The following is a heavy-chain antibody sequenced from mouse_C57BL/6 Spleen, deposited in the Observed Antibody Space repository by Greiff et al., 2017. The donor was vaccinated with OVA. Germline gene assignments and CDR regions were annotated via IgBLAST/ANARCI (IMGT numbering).Heavy chain of an antibody. D-gene: IGHD3-3*01. CDR1: GFTFSSYA. V-gene: IGHV5-4*01. CDR2: ISDGGSYT. J-gene: IGHJ4*01. Sequence: EVKLMESGGGLVKPGGSLKLSCAASGFTFSSYAMSWVRQTPEKRLEWVATISDGGSYTYYPDNVKGRFTISRDNAKNNLYLQMSHLKSEDTAMYYCAREGRGYAMDYWGQGTSVTVSS. CDR3: AREGRGYAMDY.